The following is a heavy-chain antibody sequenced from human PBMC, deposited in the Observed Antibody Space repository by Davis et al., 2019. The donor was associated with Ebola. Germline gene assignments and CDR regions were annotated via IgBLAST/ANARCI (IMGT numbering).Heavy chain of an antibody. CDR3: ARDRYSSSWLQGFDP. D-gene: IGHD6-13*01. CDR1: GFTFSRYW. Sequence: PGGSLRLSCAASGFTFSRYWMHWVRHAPGKGLVWVSRISTAVSSTSYADSVKGRFTISRDNAKNTLYLQMNSLRAEDTAVYYCARDRYSSSWLQGFDPWGQGTLVTVSS. CDR2: ISTAVSST. V-gene: IGHV3-74*01. J-gene: IGHJ5*02.